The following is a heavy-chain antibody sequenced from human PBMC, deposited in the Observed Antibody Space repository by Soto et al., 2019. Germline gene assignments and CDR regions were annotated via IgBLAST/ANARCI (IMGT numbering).Heavy chain of an antibody. D-gene: IGHD3-9*01. CDR3: AKDLLRYFDWSPLDY. CDR1: GFTFSNYG. CDR2: ISYDGSNK. V-gene: IGHV3-30*18. Sequence: QVQLVESGGGVVQPGRSLRLSCAASGFTFSNYGMHWVRQAPGKGLEWVAVISYDGSNKYYADSVKGRFTTSRDNSKNTLYLQMNSLRAEDTDVYYCAKDLLRYFDWSPLDYWGQGTLVTVSS. J-gene: IGHJ4*02.